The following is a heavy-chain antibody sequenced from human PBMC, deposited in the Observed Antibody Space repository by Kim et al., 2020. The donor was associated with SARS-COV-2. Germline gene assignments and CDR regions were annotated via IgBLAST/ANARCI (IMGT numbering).Heavy chain of an antibody. CDR1: GGSISSYH. CDR2: GCYSGST. J-gene: IGHJ4*02. D-gene: IGHD1-26*01. V-gene: IGHV4-59*13. CDR3: ARGEVGTTKRPVY. Sequence: SETLSLTCTVSGGSISSYHWSWSRQPPGKGLEWIGYGCYSGSTNYTDYKPSLKSRVTMSVDRSMNQLSLKLSSVTAADTAVYYCARGEVGTTKRPVYWGQGTLVTVSS.